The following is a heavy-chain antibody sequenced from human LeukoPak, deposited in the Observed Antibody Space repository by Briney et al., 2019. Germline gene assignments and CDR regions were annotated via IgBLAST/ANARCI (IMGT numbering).Heavy chain of an antibody. Sequence: GGSLRLSCAASGFTFSSYAMSWVRQAPGKGLEWVSAISDSGDNTYYADSVKGRFTISRDNSKNTLYLQMNSLRAVDTAVYYCAKDRYNYCYMDVWGKGTTVTVSS. CDR3: AKDRYNYCYMDV. D-gene: IGHD2-2*02. J-gene: IGHJ6*03. CDR2: ISDSGDNT. CDR1: GFTFSSYA. V-gene: IGHV3-23*01.